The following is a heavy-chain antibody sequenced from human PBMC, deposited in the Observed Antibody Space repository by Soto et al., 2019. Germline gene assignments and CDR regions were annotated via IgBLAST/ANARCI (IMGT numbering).Heavy chain of an antibody. J-gene: IGHJ6*02. CDR1: GYTFTSYG. D-gene: IGHD5-18*01. CDR3: ARLTSXGDTAMVFGNYYYGMDV. Sequence: ASVKVSCKASGYTFTSYGISWVRQAPGQGLEWMGWISAYNGNTNYAQKLQGRVTMTTDTSTSTAYMELRSLRSDDTAVYYCARLTSXGDTAMVFGNYYYGMDVWGQGTTVTVSS. V-gene: IGHV1-18*04. CDR2: ISAYNGNT.